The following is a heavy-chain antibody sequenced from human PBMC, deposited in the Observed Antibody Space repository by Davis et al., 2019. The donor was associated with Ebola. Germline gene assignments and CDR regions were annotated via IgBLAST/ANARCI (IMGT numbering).Heavy chain of an antibody. V-gene: IGHV4-34*01. D-gene: IGHD5-24*01. CDR1: GGSFSGYY. CDR3: ARGQNGYISY. CDR2: INHSGST. J-gene: IGHJ4*02. Sequence: PSETLSLTCAVYGGSFSGYYWNWIRQPPGKGLEWIGEINHSGSTNYNPSLKSRVTISVDTSKNQFSLKLSSVTAADTAVYYRARGQNGYISYWGQGTLVTVSS.